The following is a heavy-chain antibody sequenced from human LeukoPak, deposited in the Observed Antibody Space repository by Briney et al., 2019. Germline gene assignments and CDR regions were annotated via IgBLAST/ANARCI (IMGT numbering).Heavy chain of an antibody. D-gene: IGHD6-13*01. CDR3: AKDRGFTAAAGYDY. J-gene: IGHJ4*02. Sequence: PGGSLRLSCAASGFTFSSYAMSWVRQAPGKGLEWVSAISSSGGSTYYADSVKGRFTNSRDNSKNTLYLQMNSLRAEDTAVYYCAKDRGFTAAAGYDYWGQGTLVTVPS. V-gene: IGHV3-23*01. CDR2: ISSSGGST. CDR1: GFTFSSYA.